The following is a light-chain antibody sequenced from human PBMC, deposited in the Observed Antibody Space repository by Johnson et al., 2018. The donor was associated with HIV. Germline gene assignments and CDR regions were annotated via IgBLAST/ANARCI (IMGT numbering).Light chain of an antibody. Sequence: QSVLTQPPSVSVAPGQKVTISCSGTSSNIGNNYVSWYQHLPGTAPKLLIYENNNRPSGIPDRFSGFKSGSSATLAITGLQTGDEADYYCGTWDSSLSKGVFGTGTKVTVL. J-gene: IGLJ1*01. CDR3: GTWDSSLSKGV. CDR2: ENN. CDR1: SSNIGNNY. V-gene: IGLV1-51*02.